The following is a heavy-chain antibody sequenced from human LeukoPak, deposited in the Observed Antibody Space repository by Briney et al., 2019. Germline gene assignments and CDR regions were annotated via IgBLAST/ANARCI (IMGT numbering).Heavy chain of an antibody. Sequence: SETLSLTCTVSGDSISSYYWSWIRRPPGKGLEWIGYIYYSGSTNYNPSLKSRVTISVDTSKNQFSLKLSSVTAADTAVYYCARSGITTLPYYYYGMDVWGQGTTVTVSS. CDR3: ARSGITTLPYYYYGMDV. CDR2: IYYSGST. J-gene: IGHJ6*02. CDR1: GDSISSYY. V-gene: IGHV4-59*01. D-gene: IGHD3-22*01.